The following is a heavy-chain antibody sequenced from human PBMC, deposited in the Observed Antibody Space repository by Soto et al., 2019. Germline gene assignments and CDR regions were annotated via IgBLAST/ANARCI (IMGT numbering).Heavy chain of an antibody. D-gene: IGHD3-10*01. J-gene: IGHJ5*02. V-gene: IGHV4-61*01. CDR1: GDSVRSGSYY. Sequence: SETRSHTCTVSGDSVRSGSYYWSWIRQQPGKGLEWIGYIYYSGSTNYNPSLKTRVTISVDTSKNQSSLKLGSVTAADTVVYYCARGVWFGEFLAWFDPWGQGTLVTVSS. CDR2: IYYSGST. CDR3: ARGVWFGEFLAWFDP.